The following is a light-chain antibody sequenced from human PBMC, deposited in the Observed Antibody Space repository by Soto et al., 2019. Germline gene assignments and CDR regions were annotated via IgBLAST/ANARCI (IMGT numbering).Light chain of an antibody. CDR3: TSYTGSSTL. J-gene: IGLJ2*01. CDR2: DVS. V-gene: IGLV2-14*01. CDR1: SSDVGGYNY. Sequence: QSVLTQPASVSGSPGQSITISCSGTSSDVGGYNYVSWYQQHPGKAPKLMIYDVSYRPSGVSDRFSGSKSGNTASLTISGLQAEDEADYYCTSYTGSSTLFGGGTKSPS.